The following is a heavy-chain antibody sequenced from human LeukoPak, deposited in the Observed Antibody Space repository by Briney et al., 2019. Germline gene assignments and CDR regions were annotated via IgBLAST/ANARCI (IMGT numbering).Heavy chain of an antibody. J-gene: IGHJ5*02. V-gene: IGHV1-18*04. D-gene: IGHD1-26*01. CDR3: ARDLAGVVGVTAWFDP. CDR2: ISASNGNT. CDR1: GYTFTGYY. Sequence: VASVKVSCKASGYTFTGYYMHWVRQAPGQGLEWMGWISASNGNTNYAQKLHGRVTMTTDTSTNTVYMELRSLRFDDTAVYYCARDLAGVVGVTAWFDPWGQGTLVTVSS.